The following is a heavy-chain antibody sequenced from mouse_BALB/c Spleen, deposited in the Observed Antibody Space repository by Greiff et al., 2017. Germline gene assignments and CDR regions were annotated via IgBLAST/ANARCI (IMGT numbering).Heavy chain of an antibody. V-gene: IGHV1-74*01. CDR1: GYSFTSYW. CDR3: ARRDYYGSSYAMDY. D-gene: IGHD1-1*01. J-gene: IGHJ4*01. Sequence: QVQLQQSGAELAKPGASVKISCKASGYSFTSYWMHWVKQRPGQGLEWIGMIDPSDSETRLNQKFKDKATLTVDKSSSTAYMQLSSPTSEDSAVYYCARRDYYGSSYAMDYWGQGTSVTVSS. CDR2: IDPSDSET.